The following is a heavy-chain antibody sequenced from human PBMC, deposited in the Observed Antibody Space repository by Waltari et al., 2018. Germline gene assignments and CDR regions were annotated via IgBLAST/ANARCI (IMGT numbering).Heavy chain of an antibody. CDR1: GGSFSGYY. Sequence: QVQLQQWGAGLLKPSETLSLTCAVYGGSFSGYYWSWIRQPPGKGLEWIGEINHSGSTNYNPSLKSRVTISVDTSKNQFSLKLSSVTAADTAVYYCARGPGVLAFDIWGQGTMVTVSS. CDR2: INHSGST. J-gene: IGHJ3*02. V-gene: IGHV4-34*01. CDR3: ARGPGVLAFDI. D-gene: IGHD2-8*01.